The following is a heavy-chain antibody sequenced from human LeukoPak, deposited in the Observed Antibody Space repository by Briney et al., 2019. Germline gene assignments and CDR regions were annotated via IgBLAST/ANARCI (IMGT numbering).Heavy chain of an antibody. V-gene: IGHV3-23*01. CDR2: ISPRGGGT. D-gene: IGHD6-19*01. Sequence: GGSLRLSCAASGFIFRNYGMNWVRQAPGKGLEWLSGISPRGGGTYYADSVKGRLTISRDNSKNTLYLQMNSLRAEDTAVYYCAKDPRIERAVGSHLDYWGQGTLVTVSS. J-gene: IGHJ4*02. CDR3: AKDPRIERAVGSHLDY. CDR1: GFIFRNYG.